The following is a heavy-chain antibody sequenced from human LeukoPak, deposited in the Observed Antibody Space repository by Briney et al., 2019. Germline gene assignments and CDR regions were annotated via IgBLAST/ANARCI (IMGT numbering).Heavy chain of an antibody. J-gene: IGHJ3*02. CDR1: GDSVSSNTAA. CDR2: TFYRSKWYD. CDR3: AREVAGTWAFDI. V-gene: IGHV6-1*01. Sequence: SQTLSLTCAISGDSVSSNTAAWNWIRQSPSTALEWLGRTFYRSKWYDDYAPSVKSRITINPDTSKNQFSLHLNSVTPEDTAVYYCAREVAGTWAFDIWGQGTMVTVS. D-gene: IGHD6-19*01.